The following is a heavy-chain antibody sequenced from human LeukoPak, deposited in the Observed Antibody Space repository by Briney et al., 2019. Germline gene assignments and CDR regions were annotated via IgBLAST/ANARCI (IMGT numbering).Heavy chain of an antibody. CDR3: ASAGQWLVRDAFDI. Sequence: SETLSLTCAVYGGSFSGYYWSWIRQPPGKGLEWIGEINHSGSTNYNPSFKSRVTISVDTSKNQFSLKLSSVTAADTAVYYCASAGQWLVRDAFDIWGQGTMVTVSS. V-gene: IGHV4-34*01. D-gene: IGHD6-19*01. CDR2: INHSGST. CDR1: GGSFSGYY. J-gene: IGHJ3*02.